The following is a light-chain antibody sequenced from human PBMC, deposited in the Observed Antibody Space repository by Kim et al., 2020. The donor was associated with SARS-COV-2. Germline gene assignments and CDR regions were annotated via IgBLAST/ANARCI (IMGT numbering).Light chain of an antibody. CDR3: CSYAGSYNWV. CDR2: DVT. CDR1: SSDVGGYNY. V-gene: IGLV2-11*01. Sequence: QSALTQPRSVSGSPGQSVTISCTGTSSDVGGYNYVSWFQQHPGNAPKFMIYDVTKRPSGVPDRFSGSKSGNTASLTISGLQAEDEADYYCCSYAGSYNWVFGGGTQLTVL. J-gene: IGLJ3*02.